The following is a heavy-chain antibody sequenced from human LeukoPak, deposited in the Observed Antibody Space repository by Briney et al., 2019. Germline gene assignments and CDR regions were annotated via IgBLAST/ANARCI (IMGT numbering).Heavy chain of an antibody. Sequence: GGSLRLSCAASGFTFSTYWMHWVRQAPGKGLVWVSRINPDGTTTSYADSVKGRFTISRDNSKNTLYLQMNSLRAEDTAVYYCARDPLMYSSSWYFDYWGQGTLVTVSS. CDR3: ARDPLMYSSSWYFDY. CDR2: INPDGTTT. J-gene: IGHJ4*02. V-gene: IGHV3-74*01. D-gene: IGHD6-13*01. CDR1: GFTFSTYW.